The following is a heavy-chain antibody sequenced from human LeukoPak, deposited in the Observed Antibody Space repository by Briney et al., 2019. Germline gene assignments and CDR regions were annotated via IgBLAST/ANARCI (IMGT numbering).Heavy chain of an antibody. CDR1: GFTLSSYW. Sequence: GGSLRLSCAASGFTLSSYWMSGVRQAPGKGLEWVAKIKQDGSEKYYVDSVKGRFTISRDNAKNSLYLQVNSLRVQDTAVYYCARDKAGAHDYWGQGTLVTVSS. CDR2: IKQDGSEK. V-gene: IGHV3-7*01. J-gene: IGHJ4*02. CDR3: ARDKAGAHDY.